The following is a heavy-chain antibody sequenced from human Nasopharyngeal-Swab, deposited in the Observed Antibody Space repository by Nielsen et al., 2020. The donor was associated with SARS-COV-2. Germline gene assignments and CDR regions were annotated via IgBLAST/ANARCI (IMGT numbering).Heavy chain of an antibody. CDR3: ARVGWGGDYFYYGMDV. D-gene: IGHD3-16*01. V-gene: IGHV3-64*01. J-gene: IGHJ6*02. CDR2: ISSNGGST. CDR1: GFTFSSYA. Sequence: GGSLRLFCAASGFTFSSYAMHWVRQAPGKGLEYVSAISSNGGSTYYANSVKDRFTISRDNSKNTLYLQMGSLRAEDMAVYYCARVGWGGDYFYYGMDVWGQGTTVTVSS.